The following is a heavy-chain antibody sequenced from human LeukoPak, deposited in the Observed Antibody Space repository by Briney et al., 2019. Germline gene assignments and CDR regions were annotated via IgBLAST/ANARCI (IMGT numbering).Heavy chain of an antibody. CDR3: ARGKDIVVVVAAIDY. J-gene: IGHJ4*02. Sequence: GGSLRLSCAASGFTVSSNYMSWVRQAPGKGLEWVSYISSSGSTIYYADSVKGRFTISRDNAKNSLYLQMNSLRAEDTAVYYCARGKDIVVVVAAIDYWGQGTLVTVSS. V-gene: IGHV3-11*04. D-gene: IGHD2-15*01. CDR1: GFTVSSNY. CDR2: ISSSGSTI.